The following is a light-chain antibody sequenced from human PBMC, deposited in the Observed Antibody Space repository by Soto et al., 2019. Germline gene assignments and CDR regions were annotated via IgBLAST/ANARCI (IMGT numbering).Light chain of an antibody. CDR1: SSNIGSNT. J-gene: IGLJ2*01. V-gene: IGLV1-44*01. Sequence: HSVLTQPPSASGTPGQRVTISCSGSSSNIGSNTINWYQQLPGTAPKLLIYTDNQRPSGVPDRFSGSKSGTSASLAISGLQSEDEAGYYCASWDDSLNGVVFGGGTKLTVL. CDR3: ASWDDSLNGVV. CDR2: TDN.